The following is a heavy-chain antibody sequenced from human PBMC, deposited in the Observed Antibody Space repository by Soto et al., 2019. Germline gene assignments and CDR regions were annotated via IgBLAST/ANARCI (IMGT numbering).Heavy chain of an antibody. Sequence: QVQLQESGPGLVKPSETLSLTCSVSGGSISDYYWSWIRQPPGRALEWIGYIYKSGSTNYNPSLKSRVTISVDTSKNLFSLKLSSVTAADTAVYYGARDQNGSPHFDYWGQGTLVTVSS. J-gene: IGHJ4*02. CDR2: IYKSGST. CDR1: GGSISDYY. D-gene: IGHD1-26*01. CDR3: ARDQNGSPHFDY. V-gene: IGHV4-59*01.